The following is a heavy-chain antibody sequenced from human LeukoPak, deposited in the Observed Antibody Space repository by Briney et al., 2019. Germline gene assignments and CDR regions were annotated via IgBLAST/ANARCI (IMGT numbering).Heavy chain of an antibody. V-gene: IGHV4-59*01. CDR1: GGPISSYY. Sequence: SETLSLTCTVSGGPISSYYWSWIRQPPGKGLEWIGYIYYSGSTNYNPSLKSRVTISVDTSKNQFSLKLSSVTAADTAVYYCARALRYRRFPFDYWGQGTLVTVSS. CDR3: ARALRYRRFPFDY. J-gene: IGHJ4*02. D-gene: IGHD1-26*01. CDR2: IYYSGST.